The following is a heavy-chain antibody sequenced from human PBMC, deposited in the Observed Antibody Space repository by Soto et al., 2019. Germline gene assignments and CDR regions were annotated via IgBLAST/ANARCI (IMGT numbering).Heavy chain of an antibody. V-gene: IGHV4-59*01. CDR2: IYYSGAT. D-gene: IGHD3-22*01. J-gene: IGHJ4*02. CDR3: ARNTYYDSTGTFDY. Sequence: PSETLSLTXTVSGGSITSYYWSWIRQPPGKELEWIGYIYYSGATNYNPSLKSRVTISVDTSKNQFSLRLGSVTAADTAVYYCARNTYYDSTGTFDYWGQGTLVTVSS. CDR1: GGSITSYY.